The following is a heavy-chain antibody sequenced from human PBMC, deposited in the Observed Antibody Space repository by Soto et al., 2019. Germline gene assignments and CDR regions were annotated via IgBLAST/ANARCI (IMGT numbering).Heavy chain of an antibody. V-gene: IGHV4-34*01. CDR3: ARGTARPRMYYYDGSGSAALDI. J-gene: IGHJ3*02. D-gene: IGHD3-22*01. CDR2: INHSGAI. CDR1: GGSLSGYY. Sequence: AVYGGSLSGYYWSWIRQPPGKGLEWIGEINHSGAINYNPSLKSRVTISADTSKKQVSLRLSSVTAADTAVYFCARGTARPRMYYYDGSGSAALDIWGQGTIGTVSS.